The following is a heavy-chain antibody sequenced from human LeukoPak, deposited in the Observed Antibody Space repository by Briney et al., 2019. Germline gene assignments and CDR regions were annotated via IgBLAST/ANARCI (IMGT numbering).Heavy chain of an antibody. CDR2: IYYSGST. J-gene: IGHJ4*02. D-gene: IGHD2-2*01. V-gene: IGHV4-39*07. CDR3: ARETMCSSTSCLDY. Sequence: SETLSLTCTVSGVSISSSNSYWGWIRQPPGKGLEWIGSIYYSGSTYYNPSLKSRVTISVDTSKNQFSLKLSSVTAADTAVYYCARETMCSSTSCLDYWGQGTLVTVSS. CDR1: GVSISSSNSY.